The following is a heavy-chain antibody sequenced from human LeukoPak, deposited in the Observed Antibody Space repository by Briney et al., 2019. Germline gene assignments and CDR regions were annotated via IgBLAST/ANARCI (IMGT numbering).Heavy chain of an antibody. CDR1: GGSISSYY. J-gene: IGHJ6*04. V-gene: IGHV4-59*01. CDR2: IYYSVST. Sequence: SETLSLTCTVPGGSISSYYWSWIRPPPGKGLEWIGYIYYSVSTNYNPPLQSRVTISVDTSKNQFSLKLSSVTAADTAVYYCARGPSGEYQLLSAYYYGMDVWGKGTTVTVSS. D-gene: IGHD2-2*01. CDR3: ARGPSGEYQLLSAYYYGMDV.